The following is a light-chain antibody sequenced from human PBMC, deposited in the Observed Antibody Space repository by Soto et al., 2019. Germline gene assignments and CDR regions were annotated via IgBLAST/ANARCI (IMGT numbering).Light chain of an antibody. CDR1: QDVGSY. CDR2: GAS. J-gene: IGKJ1*01. V-gene: IGKV1-8*01. Sequence: IRMTQSPSSLSASAGDRVAIACRASQDVGSYLAWYQQKPGQAPKLLIYGASILQSGVPSRFSAGGSGTEFTLTISCLQSEDFATYYCQHYKNYPWTFGQGTTLEMK. CDR3: QHYKNYPWT.